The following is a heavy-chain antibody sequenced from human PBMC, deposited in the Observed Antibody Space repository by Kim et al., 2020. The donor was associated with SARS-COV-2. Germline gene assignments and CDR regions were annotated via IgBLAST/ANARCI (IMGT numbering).Heavy chain of an antibody. Sequence: SLKSRVTISVDTSKNQFSLRLNSITAADTSIYFCARLRLTVGSGRGYFDYWGQGALVTVSS. V-gene: IGHV4-39*01. CDR3: ARLRLTVGSGRGYFDY. J-gene: IGHJ4*03. D-gene: IGHD3-10*01.